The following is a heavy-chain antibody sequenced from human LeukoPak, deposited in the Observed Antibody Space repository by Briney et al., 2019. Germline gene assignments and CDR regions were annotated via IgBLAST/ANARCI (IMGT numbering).Heavy chain of an antibody. D-gene: IGHD6-13*01. Sequence: GASVKVSCKASGYTFTSCAISWVRQAPGQGLEWIGRISPYNGNTNYIQKVQGRVTMTTDTSTSTAYMEVTSLRSDDTAVYYCASSWSAHDAFDIWGQGTMTTVSS. CDR1: GYTFTSCA. CDR3: ASSWSAHDAFDI. V-gene: IGHV1-18*01. J-gene: IGHJ3*02. CDR2: ISPYNGNT.